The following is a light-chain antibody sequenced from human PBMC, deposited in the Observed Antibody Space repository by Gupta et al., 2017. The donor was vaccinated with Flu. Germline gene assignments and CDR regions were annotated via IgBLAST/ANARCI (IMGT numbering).Light chain of an antibody. J-gene: IGKJ5*01. CDR1: QSVSSN. CDR2: GAS. Sequence: EIVMTQSPATLSVSPGERATLSCRASQSVSSNLAWYQQKPVQAPRLLIYGASTRATGIQARFTGRRSGTEFTLTISSLQSEDFAVYYCQQYNNWPPAITFGQGTRLEIK. CDR3: QQYNNWPPAIT. V-gene: IGKV3-15*01.